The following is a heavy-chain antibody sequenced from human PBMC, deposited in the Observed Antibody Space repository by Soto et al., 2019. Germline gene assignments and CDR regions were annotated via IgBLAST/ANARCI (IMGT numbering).Heavy chain of an antibody. Sequence: KTSETLSLTCAVYGGSFSGYYWSWIRQPPGKGLEWIGEINHSGSTNYNPSLKSRVTISVDTSKNQFSLKLSSVTAADTAVYYCAREGGVTGIAASYGMDVWGQGTTVTVSS. CDR1: GGSFSGYY. D-gene: IGHD6-13*01. CDR2: INHSGST. J-gene: IGHJ6*02. CDR3: AREGGVTGIAASYGMDV. V-gene: IGHV4-34*01.